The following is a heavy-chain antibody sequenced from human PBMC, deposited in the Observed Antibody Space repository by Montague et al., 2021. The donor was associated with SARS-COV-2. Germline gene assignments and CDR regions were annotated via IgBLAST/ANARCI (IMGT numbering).Heavy chain of an antibody. CDR1: GGSFSDYY. CDR3: ARSSSLGFESPDTFDI. Sequence: SETLSLTCSVYGGSFSDYYWSWVRQPPGKGLEWIGEITHNTGASYNPSLKSRVSISVDTSKSQISLKLTSVAAADTAVYYGARSSSLGFESPDTFDIWGRGTMVTVSS. V-gene: IGHV4-34*01. D-gene: IGHD3-9*01. CDR2: ITHNTGA. J-gene: IGHJ3*02.